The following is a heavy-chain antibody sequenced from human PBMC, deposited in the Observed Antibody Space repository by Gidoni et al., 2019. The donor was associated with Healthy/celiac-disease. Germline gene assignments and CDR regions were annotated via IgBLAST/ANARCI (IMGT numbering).Heavy chain of an antibody. Sequence: EVQRLESGRGLVQPGGSLRLACAASGFTFSSGAMGWVRQAPGTGLEWVSAISGSGGSAYYADSVKGRFTIPSDTSKNTPYLPRNSLIAEDTAVYYCAKTLRYGVAFDLRGQGTMVTVSS. CDR3: AKTLRYGVAFDL. J-gene: IGHJ3*01. D-gene: IGHD5-18*01. V-gene: IGHV3-23*01. CDR2: ISGSGGSA. CDR1: GFTFSSGA.